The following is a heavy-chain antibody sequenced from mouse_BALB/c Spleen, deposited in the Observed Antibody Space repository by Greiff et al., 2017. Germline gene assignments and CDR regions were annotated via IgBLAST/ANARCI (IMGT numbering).Heavy chain of an antibody. V-gene: IGHV14-3*02. CDR1: GFNIKDTY. CDR3: ARRGRYDHYAMDY. CDR2: IDPANGNT. D-gene: IGHD2-14*01. Sequence: EVQLQQSGAALVKPGASVKLSCTASGFNIKDTYMHWVKQRPEQGLEWIGRIDPANGNTKYDPKFQGKATITADTSTNTAYLQLSSLTSEDTAVYYCARRGRYDHYAMDYGGQGTSVTVSS. J-gene: IGHJ4*01.